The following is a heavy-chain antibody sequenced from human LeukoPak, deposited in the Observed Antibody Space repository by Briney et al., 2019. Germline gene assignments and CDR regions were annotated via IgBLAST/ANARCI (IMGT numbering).Heavy chain of an antibody. D-gene: IGHD3-22*01. V-gene: IGHV4-59*08. J-gene: IGHJ4*02. Sequence: SETLSLTCTVSGGSMRSYHWSWIRQPPGKGLEWIGYIYYNGSTNYNPSLKSRVTISVDTSKNQFSLKLSSVTAADTAVYYCARLLYYYESSGFDYWGQGTLVTVSS. CDR3: ARLLYYYESSGFDY. CDR1: GGSMRSYH. CDR2: IYYNGST.